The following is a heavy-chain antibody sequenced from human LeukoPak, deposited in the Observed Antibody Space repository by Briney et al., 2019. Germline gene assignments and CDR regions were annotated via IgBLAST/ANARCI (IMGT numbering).Heavy chain of an antibody. CDR1: GGSISSYY. CDR2: IYTSGST. J-gene: IGHJ6*02. V-gene: IGHV4-4*07. D-gene: IGHD3-10*01. Sequence: SETLSLTCTVSGGSISSYYWSWIRQPAGKGLEWIGRIYTSGSTNYNPSLKSRVTMSVDTSKDQFSLKLSSVTAADTAVYYCASAEFPHYYYYGMDVWGQGTTVTVSS. CDR3: ASAEFPHYYYYGMDV.